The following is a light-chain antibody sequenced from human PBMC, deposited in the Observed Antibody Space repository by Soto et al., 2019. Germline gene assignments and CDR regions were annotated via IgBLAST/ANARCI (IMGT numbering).Light chain of an antibody. V-gene: IGLV1-51*01. CDR3: GTWDSSLSAGV. J-gene: IGLJ2*01. CDR2: DSN. Sequence: QSVLTQPPSVSAAPGQKVTISCSGSTSNIANNYVSWYQQLPGTAPKLLIYDSNKRPSGIPDRFSGSKSGTSATLGITGLQTGDEADYYCGTWDSSLSAGVFGGGTKVTVL. CDR1: TSNIANNY.